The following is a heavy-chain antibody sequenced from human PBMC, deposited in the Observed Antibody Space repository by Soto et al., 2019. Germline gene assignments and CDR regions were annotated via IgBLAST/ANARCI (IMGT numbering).Heavy chain of an antibody. CDR1: GGTFSSYA. J-gene: IGHJ6*02. CDR3: ARDRMEVGATKDYYYGMDV. Sequence: GASVKVSCKASGGTFSSYAISWVRQAPGQGLEWMGGIIPIFGTANYAQKFQGRVTITADKSTSTAYMELSSLRSEDTAVYYCARDRMEVGATKDYYYGMDVWGQGTTVTVSS. V-gene: IGHV1-69*06. D-gene: IGHD1-26*01. CDR2: IIPIFGTA.